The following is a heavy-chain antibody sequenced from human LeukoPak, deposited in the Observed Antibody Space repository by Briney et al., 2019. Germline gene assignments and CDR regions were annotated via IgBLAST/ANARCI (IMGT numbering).Heavy chain of an antibody. V-gene: IGHV3-33*01. D-gene: IGHD3-3*01. CDR2: IWYDGSNK. Sequence: PGGSLRPSCAASGFTFSSYGMHWVRQAPGKGLEWVAVIWYDGSNKYYADSVKGRFTISRDNSKNTLYLQMNSLRDEDTAVYYCARQESLRFLEWLPHYYYYYGMDVWGQGTTVTVSS. J-gene: IGHJ6*02. CDR1: GFTFSSYG. CDR3: ARQESLRFLEWLPHYYYYYGMDV.